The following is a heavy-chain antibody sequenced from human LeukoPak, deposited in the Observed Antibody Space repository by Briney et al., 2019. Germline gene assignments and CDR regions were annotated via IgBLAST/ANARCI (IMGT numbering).Heavy chain of an antibody. V-gene: IGHV3-23*01. CDR3: AKVSRYFDWLLPFDY. CDR1: GFTFSSYA. CDR2: ISGSGGST. Sequence: GGSLRLSCAASGFTFSSYAMSWVRQAPGKGLEWVSAISGSGGSTYYADSVKGRFTISRDSSKNTLYLQMNSLRAEDTAVYYCAKVSRYFDWLLPFDYWGQGTLVTVSS. D-gene: IGHD3-9*01. J-gene: IGHJ4*02.